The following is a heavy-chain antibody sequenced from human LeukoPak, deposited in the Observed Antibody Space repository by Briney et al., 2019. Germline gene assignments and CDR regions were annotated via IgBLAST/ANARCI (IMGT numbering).Heavy chain of an antibody. V-gene: IGHV3-23*01. D-gene: IGHD3-9*01. CDR3: AKLNYDILTGYYKG. CDR1: GFTFDDYA. J-gene: IGHJ4*02. Sequence: GRSLRLSCAPSGFTFDDYAMSWVRQAPGKGLKWVSAISGSGGSTYYADSVKGRFTISRDNSKNTLYLQMNSLRAEDTAVYYCAKLNYDILTGYYKGWGQGTLVTVSS. CDR2: ISGSGGST.